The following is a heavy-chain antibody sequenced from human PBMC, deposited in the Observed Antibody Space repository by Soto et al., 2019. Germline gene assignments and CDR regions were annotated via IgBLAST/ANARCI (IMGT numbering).Heavy chain of an antibody. CDR2: VWYDGSNQ. D-gene: IGHD2-15*01. CDR3: AREVSCSGGSCYRGNFDY. Sequence: GGSLRLSCAASGFTFGIYAMHWVRQAPGKGLEWVAAVWYDGSNQYYGDSVKGRFTISRDSSKNTLSLQVNSLRAEDTAVYFCAREVSCSGGSCYRGNFDYWGPGTLVTVSS. CDR1: GFTFGIYA. J-gene: IGHJ4*02. V-gene: IGHV3-33*01.